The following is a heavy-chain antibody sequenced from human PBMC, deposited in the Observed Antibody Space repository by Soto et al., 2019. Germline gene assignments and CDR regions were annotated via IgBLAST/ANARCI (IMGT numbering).Heavy chain of an antibody. CDR3: ASGSGGSFNWFDP. J-gene: IGHJ5*02. CDR2: IIPILGIA. D-gene: IGHD2-15*01. V-gene: IGHV1-69*02. CDR1: GGTFSSYT. Sequence: QVQLVQSGAEVKKPGSSVKVSCKASGGTFSSYTISWVRQAPGQGLEWMGRIIPILGIANYAQKFQGRVTITADKSTSTADMELSSLRSEDTAVYYCASGSGGSFNWFDPWGQGTLVTVSS.